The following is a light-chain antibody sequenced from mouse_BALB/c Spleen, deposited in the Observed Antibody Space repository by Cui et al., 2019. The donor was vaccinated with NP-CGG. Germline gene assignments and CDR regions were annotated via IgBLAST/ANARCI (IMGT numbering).Light chain of an antibody. J-gene: IGLJ1*01. CDR1: TGAVTTSNY. CDR2: GTN. Sequence: QAVVTQESALTTSPGETVTLTCRSSTGAVTTSNYANWVQEKPDHLFTGLIGGTNNRAPGVPARFSGSLFGDKAALTITGAQTEDEAIYFCVLWYSNHWVFGGGTKLTVL. V-gene: IGLV1*01. CDR3: VLWYSNHWV.